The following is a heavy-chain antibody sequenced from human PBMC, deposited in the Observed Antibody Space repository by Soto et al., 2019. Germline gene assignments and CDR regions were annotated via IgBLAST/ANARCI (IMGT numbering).Heavy chain of an antibody. V-gene: IGHV3-11*06. Sequence: QVQLVESGGGVVKPGESLRLSCAASGFTFSHYSMTWIRQAPGKGLEWVSYISSSGSYTNYADSLQGRFIVSRDSARNSFLLQMHSLRADDTAVYYCAREQSGRRSLDSWGQGTLVTVSS. CDR2: ISSSGSYT. CDR3: AREQSGRRSLDS. J-gene: IGHJ4*02. CDR1: GFTFSHYS. D-gene: IGHD1-26*01.